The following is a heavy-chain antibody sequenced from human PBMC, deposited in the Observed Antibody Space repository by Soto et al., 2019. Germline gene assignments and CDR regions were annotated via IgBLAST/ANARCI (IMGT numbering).Heavy chain of an antibody. Sequence: PGGSLRLSCAASGFTFSSYAMHWVRQAPGKGLEWVAVISYDGSNKYYADSVKGRFTISRDNSKNTLYLQMNSLRAEDTAVYYCASWQLGHYGMDVWGQGTTVTVSS. CDR1: GFTFSSYA. V-gene: IGHV3-30-3*01. D-gene: IGHD6-13*01. J-gene: IGHJ6*02. CDR2: ISYDGSNK. CDR3: ASWQLGHYGMDV.